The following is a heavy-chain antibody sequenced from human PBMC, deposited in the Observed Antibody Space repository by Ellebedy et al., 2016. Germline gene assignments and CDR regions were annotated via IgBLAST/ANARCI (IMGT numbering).Heavy chain of an antibody. CDR3: AKVETAIDAFDI. D-gene: IGHD1-1*01. CDR2: ITWNSGTK. J-gene: IGHJ3*02. CDR1: GFTFGDYA. Sequence: SLKISXAASGFTFGDYAMHWVRQPPGKGLEWLSGITWNSGTKGYADSVRGRFTISRDNANNSLHLQMNSLGPDDTALYFCAKVETAIDAFDIWGEGTMVTVSS. V-gene: IGHV3-9*01.